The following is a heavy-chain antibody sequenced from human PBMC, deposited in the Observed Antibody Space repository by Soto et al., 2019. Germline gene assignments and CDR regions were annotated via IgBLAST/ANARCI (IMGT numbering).Heavy chain of an antibody. J-gene: IGHJ4*02. Sequence: SETLSLTCTVSGGSITSSGSYWGWIRQPPGKGLEWIGSIYYRGSTYYNPPLKSRVTISVDTSNNQFSLKLTSVTAADTAVYYCARLVTGTFDFWGQGTLVTVSS. V-gene: IGHV4-39*01. CDR2: IYYRGST. D-gene: IGHD1-20*01. CDR3: ARLVTGTFDF. CDR1: GGSITSSGSY.